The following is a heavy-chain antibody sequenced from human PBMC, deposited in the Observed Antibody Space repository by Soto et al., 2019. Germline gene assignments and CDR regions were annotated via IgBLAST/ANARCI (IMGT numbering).Heavy chain of an antibody. V-gene: IGHV3-66*01. CDR3: ARDLENGDYVLDY. J-gene: IGHJ4*02. Sequence: EVPLVESGGGLVQPGGSLRLSCAASGFTVSSNYMSWVRQAPGKGLEWVSVIYSGGSTYYADSVKGRFTISRDNSKNTLYLEMNSLRAEDTAVYYCARDLENGDYVLDYWGQGTLVTVSS. CDR1: GFTVSSNY. CDR2: IYSGGST. D-gene: IGHD4-17*01.